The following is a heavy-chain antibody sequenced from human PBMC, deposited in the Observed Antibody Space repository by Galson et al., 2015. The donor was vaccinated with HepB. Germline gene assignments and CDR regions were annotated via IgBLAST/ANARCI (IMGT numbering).Heavy chain of an antibody. CDR2: INTDTGNP. Sequence: SVKVSCKASGYTFTSYAMNWVRQAPEQGLEWMGWINTDTGNPTYVQGFTGRFVFSLDTSVSTAYLQISSLKPEDTAVYYCARDPRGSAWGGIDSWGQGTLVTVSS. D-gene: IGHD6-19*01. J-gene: IGHJ4*02. CDR1: GYTFTSYA. V-gene: IGHV7-4-1*02. CDR3: ARDPRGSAWGGIDS.